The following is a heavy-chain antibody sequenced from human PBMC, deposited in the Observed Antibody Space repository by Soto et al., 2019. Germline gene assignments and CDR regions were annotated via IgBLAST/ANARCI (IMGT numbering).Heavy chain of an antibody. D-gene: IGHD3-3*01. CDR3: ARVGDFWSGYYSRDCYFDY. J-gene: IGHJ4*02. CDR1: GFTFSSYS. V-gene: IGHV3-48*02. Sequence: LRLSCAASGFTFSSYSMNWVRQAPGKGLEWVSYISSSSSTIYYADSVKGRFTISRDNAKNSLYLQMNSLRDEDTAVYYCARVGDFWSGYYSRDCYFDYWGQGTLVTVSS. CDR2: ISSSSSTI.